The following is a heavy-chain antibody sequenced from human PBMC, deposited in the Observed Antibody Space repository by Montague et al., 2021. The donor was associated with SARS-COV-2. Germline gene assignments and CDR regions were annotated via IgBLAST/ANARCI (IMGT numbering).Heavy chain of an antibody. Sequence: SLRLSCAASGFTFSSYAMSWVRQAPGKGLEGVSEITGSGGTTYYXXSLKGRFTISRDNSKYTLFLQMHSLRAEDTAIYYCAKHRTGTTPFDYWGQGTLVTVSS. V-gene: IGHV3-23*01. J-gene: IGHJ4*02. CDR2: ITGSGGTT. CDR1: GFTFSSYA. D-gene: IGHD1-7*01. CDR3: AKHRTGTTPFDY.